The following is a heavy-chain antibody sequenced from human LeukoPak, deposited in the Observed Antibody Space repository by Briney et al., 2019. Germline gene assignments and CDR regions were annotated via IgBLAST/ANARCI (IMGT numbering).Heavy chain of an antibody. CDR2: IYYSGST. Sequence: KPSETLSLTCTVSGGSISSYYWGWIRQPPGKGLEWIGSIYYSGSTYYNPSLKSRVTISVDTSKNQFSLKLSSVTAADTAVYYCARGPGELLTYFDYWGQGTLVTVSS. D-gene: IGHD3-10*01. CDR1: GGSISSYY. J-gene: IGHJ4*02. V-gene: IGHV4-39*07. CDR3: ARGPGELLTYFDY.